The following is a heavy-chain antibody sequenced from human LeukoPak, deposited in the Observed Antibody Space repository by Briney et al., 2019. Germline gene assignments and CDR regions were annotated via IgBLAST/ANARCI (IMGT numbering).Heavy chain of an antibody. CDR1: GGSIRSTSYY. J-gene: IGHJ4*02. CDR3: GRGVIITVMPFDY. V-gene: IGHV4-39*01. Sequence: PSETLSLTCTVSGGSIRSTSYYWGWIRQPPGKELEWIGSIYYSGSTYYNPSLKSRVTISVDTSKNQFSLKLSSVTAADTAVYYCGRGVIITVMPFDYWGQGTLVTVSS. D-gene: IGHD3-10*01. CDR2: IYYSGST.